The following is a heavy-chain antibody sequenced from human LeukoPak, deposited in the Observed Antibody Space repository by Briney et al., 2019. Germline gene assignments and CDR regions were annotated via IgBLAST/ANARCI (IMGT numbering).Heavy chain of an antibody. Sequence: SETLSLTCTVSGGSISSGSYYWSWIRQPAGKGLEWIGRIYTSGSTNYNPSLKSRVTISVDTSKNQFSLKLSSVTAADTAVYYCARRQTGRSLKFDYWGQGTLVTVSS. D-gene: IGHD1-14*01. J-gene: IGHJ4*02. CDR1: GGSISSGSYY. CDR3: ARRQTGRSLKFDY. CDR2: IYTSGST. V-gene: IGHV4-61*02.